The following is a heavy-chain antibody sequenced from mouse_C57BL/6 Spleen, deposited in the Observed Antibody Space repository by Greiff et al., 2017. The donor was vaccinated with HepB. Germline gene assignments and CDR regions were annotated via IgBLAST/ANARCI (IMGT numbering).Heavy chain of an antibody. CDR3: ARGVQRPYFDY. CDR1: GYTFTSYW. V-gene: IGHV1-69*01. CDR2: IDPSDSYT. Sequence: QVQLQQPGAELVMPGASVKLSCKASGYTFTSYWMHWVKQRPGQGLEWIGEIDPSDSYTNYNQKFKGKSTLTVDKSSSTAYMQLSSLTSEDSAVYYCARGVQRPYFDYWGQGTTLTVSS. J-gene: IGHJ2*01.